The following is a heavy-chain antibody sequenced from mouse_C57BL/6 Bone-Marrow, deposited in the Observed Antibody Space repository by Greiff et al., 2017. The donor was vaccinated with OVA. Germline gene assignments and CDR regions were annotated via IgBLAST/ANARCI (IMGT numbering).Heavy chain of an antibody. V-gene: IGHV1-64*01. CDR1: GYTFTSYW. D-gene: IGHD1-1*01. CDR2: IHPNSGST. CDR3: ARERTTTVKYFDY. J-gene: IGHJ2*01. Sequence: QVQLKQSGAELVKPGASVKLSCKASGYTFTSYWMHWVKQRPGQGLEWIGMIHPNSGSTNYNEKFKSKATLTVDKSSSTAYMQLSSLTSEDSAVYYCARERTTTVKYFDYWGQGTTLTVSS.